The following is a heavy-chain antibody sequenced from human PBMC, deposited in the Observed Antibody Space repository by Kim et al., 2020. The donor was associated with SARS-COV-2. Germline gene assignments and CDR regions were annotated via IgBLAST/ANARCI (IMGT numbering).Heavy chain of an antibody. V-gene: IGHV3-33*01. CDR1: GFTFSPFA. Sequence: GGSLRLSCTASGFTFSPFAMHWVRQAPGKGLEWVAVIRSDESKRYYAESVKDRFTISRDNSKNTLYLQMNSLRAEDTAIYYCARNFGSAIMIGDVWGLGTMVIVSS. CDR2: IRSDESKR. CDR3: ARNFGSAIMIGDV. J-gene: IGHJ3*01. D-gene: IGHD3-10*01.